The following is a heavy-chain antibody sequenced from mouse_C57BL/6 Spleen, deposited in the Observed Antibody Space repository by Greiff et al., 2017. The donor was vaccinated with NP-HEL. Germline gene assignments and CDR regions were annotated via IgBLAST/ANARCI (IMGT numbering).Heavy chain of an antibody. D-gene: IGHD2-12*01. CDR3: ARKRREYDSAMDY. V-gene: IGHV2-2*01. CDR1: GFSLTSYG. CDR2: IWSGGST. Sequence: VKLMESGPGLVQPSQSLSITCTVSGFSLTSYGVHWVRQSPGKGLEWLGVIWSGGSTDYNAAFISRLSISKDNSKSQVFFKMNSLQADDTAIYYCARKRREYDSAMDYWGQGTSVTVSS. J-gene: IGHJ4*01.